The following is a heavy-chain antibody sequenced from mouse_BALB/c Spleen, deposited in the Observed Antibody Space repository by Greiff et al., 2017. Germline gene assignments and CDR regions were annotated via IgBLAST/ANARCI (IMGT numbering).Heavy chain of an antibody. CDR2: IWGGGST. CDR3: ARNGEGGNYVDY. CDR1: GFSLSRYS. V-gene: IGHV2-6-4*01. J-gene: IGHJ2*01. Sequence: VKLVESGPGLVAPSQSLSITCTVSGFSLSRYSVHWVRQPPGQGLEWLGMIWGGGSTDYNAALKSRLSISKDNSKSQVFLKMNSLQTDDTAMYYCARNGEGGNYVDYWGQGTTLTVSS. D-gene: IGHD1-1*02.